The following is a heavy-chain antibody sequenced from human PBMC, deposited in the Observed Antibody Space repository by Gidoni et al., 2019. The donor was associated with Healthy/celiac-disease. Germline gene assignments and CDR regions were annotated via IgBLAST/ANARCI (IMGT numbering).Heavy chain of an antibody. CDR1: GYTFTSYG. J-gene: IGHJ2*01. CDR2: ISAYNGNT. D-gene: IGHD6-19*01. V-gene: IGHV1-18*01. Sequence: VQLVQSGAEVKKPGASVKVSCKASGYTFTSYGISWVRQAPGQGLERMVWISAYNGNTNSAQKRQGRVTMTTDTSTSTAYMELSSLRSDDTAVYYCARGKRYSSGWRNWYFDLWGRGTLVTVSS. CDR3: ARGKRYSSGWRNWYFDL.